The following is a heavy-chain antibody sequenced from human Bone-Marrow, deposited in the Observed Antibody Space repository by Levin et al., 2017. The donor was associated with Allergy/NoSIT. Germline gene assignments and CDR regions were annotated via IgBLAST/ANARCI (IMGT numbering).Heavy chain of an antibody. V-gene: IGHV3-7*01. CDR1: GFTFSSNW. Sequence: GESLKISCAASGFTFSSNWMSWFRQAPGKGLEWVANIKKDGSEKNYVDSVKGRFTISRDNAKNSLYLQMNNLRAEDTAVYYCARHIAASVWGQGTMVTVSS. D-gene: IGHD2-15*01. CDR3: ARHIAASV. J-gene: IGHJ3*01. CDR2: IKKDGSEK.